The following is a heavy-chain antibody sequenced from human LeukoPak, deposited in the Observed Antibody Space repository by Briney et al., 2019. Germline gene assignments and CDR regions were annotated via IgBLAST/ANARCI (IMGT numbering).Heavy chain of an antibody. Sequence: SETLSLTCTVSGTSISSSAYYWGWIRQVPGKGLEWIGSIYYSGTAYYNPSLESRVTISEDTSRSRFSLMLTSVTAADTAVYYCARRGATMIVVSGFDYWGQGTLVTVSS. CDR3: ARRGATMIVVSGFDY. CDR1: GTSISSSAYY. J-gene: IGHJ4*02. CDR2: IYYSGTA. V-gene: IGHV4-39*01. D-gene: IGHD3-22*01.